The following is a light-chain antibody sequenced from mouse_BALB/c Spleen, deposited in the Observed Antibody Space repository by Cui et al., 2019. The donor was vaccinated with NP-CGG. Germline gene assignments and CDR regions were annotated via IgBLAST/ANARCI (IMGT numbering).Light chain of an antibody. V-gene: IGLV1*01. CDR3: ALWYSNHWV. Sequence: QDVVTQVSELNTSTGETVTLTCRSSTGAVTTSNYANWVQEKPDHLFTGLIGGTKNRAPGVPARFSGSLTGDKAALTITGAQTEDEAIYFCALWYSNHWVFGGGTKLTVL. J-gene: IGLJ1*01. CDR1: TGAVTTSNY. CDR2: GTK.